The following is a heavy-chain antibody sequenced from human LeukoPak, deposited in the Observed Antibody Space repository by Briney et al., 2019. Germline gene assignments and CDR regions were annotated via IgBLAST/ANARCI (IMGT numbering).Heavy chain of an antibody. V-gene: IGHV4-34*01. J-gene: IGHJ5*02. CDR2: INHSGST. Sequence: SETLSLTCAVYGGSFSGYYWSWIRQPPGKGLEWIGEINHSGSTNYNPSLKSRVTISVDTSKNQFSLKLSSVTAADTAVYYCARDGTGYSSSWFDPWGQGTLVTVSS. CDR1: GGSFSGYY. CDR3: ARDGTGYSSSWFDP. D-gene: IGHD6-13*01.